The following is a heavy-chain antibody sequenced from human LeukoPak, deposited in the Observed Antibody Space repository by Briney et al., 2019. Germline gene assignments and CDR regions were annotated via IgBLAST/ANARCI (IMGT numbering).Heavy chain of an antibody. CDR1: GFTFSSYS. V-gene: IGHV3-21*01. J-gene: IGHJ4*02. CDR2: ISSSSSYI. D-gene: IGHD6-19*01. CDR3: ARGGQQWLVHGDY. Sequence: RTGGSLRLSCAASGFTFSSYSMNWVRQAPGKGLEWVSYISSSSSYIYYADSVKGRFTISRDNAKNSLYLQMNSLRAEDTAVYYCARGGQQWLVHGDYWGQGTLVTVSS.